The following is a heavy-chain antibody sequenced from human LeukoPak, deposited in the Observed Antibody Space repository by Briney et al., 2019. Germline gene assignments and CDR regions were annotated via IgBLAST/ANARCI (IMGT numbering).Heavy chain of an antibody. D-gene: IGHD3-22*01. CDR2: INHSGST. J-gene: IGHJ6*02. V-gene: IGHV4-34*01. Sequence: PSQTLSLTCAVYGGSFSGYYWSWIRQPPGKGLEWIGEINHSGSTNYNPSLKSRVTISVDTSKNQFSLKLSSVTAADTAVYYCARDSSGYYQYGMDVWGQATTVTVSS. CDR3: ARDSSGYYQYGMDV. CDR1: GGSFSGYY.